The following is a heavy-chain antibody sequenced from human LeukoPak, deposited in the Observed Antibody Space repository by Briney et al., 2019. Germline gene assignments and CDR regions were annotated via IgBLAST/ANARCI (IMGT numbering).Heavy chain of an antibody. D-gene: IGHD5-24*01. J-gene: IGHJ4*02. CDR1: GYTFTGYY. V-gene: IGHV1-2*02. Sequence: ASVKVSCKASGYTFTGYYMHWVRQAPGQGLEWMGWINPDSGDTNYAQKFQGRVTMTRDTSISTAYMELSRLRSDDTAVYYCARDRDGYSSLGFDYWGQGTLVTVSS. CDR2: INPDSGDT. CDR3: ARDRDGYSSLGFDY.